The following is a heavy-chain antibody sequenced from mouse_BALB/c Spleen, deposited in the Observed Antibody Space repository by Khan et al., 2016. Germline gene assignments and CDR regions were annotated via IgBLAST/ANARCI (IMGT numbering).Heavy chain of an antibody. V-gene: IGHV5-6-5*01. CDR3: AQIYDGYYGY. Sequence: EVELVESGGGLVKPGGSLKLSCAASGFTFSSYAMSWVRQTPEKRLEWVASISSGGSTYYPDSVKGRFTISRDNARNILYLQMSSLRSEDTAMYYCAQIYDGYYGYWGQGTTLTVSS. J-gene: IGHJ2*01. CDR1: GFTFSSYA. CDR2: ISSGGST. D-gene: IGHD2-3*01.